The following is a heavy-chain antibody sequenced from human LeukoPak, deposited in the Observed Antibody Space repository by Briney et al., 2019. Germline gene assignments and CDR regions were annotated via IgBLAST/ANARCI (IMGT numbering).Heavy chain of an antibody. CDR2: IHYSGKT. Sequence: SETLSLTCIVSGGFISNSIYYWAWIRQPPGEGLEWIGSIHYSGKTYYYPSLKSRVTMSVDTSKNQFSLKLSSVTAADTAVYCCARRCGGDCYSKMGLDLWGQGTAVTVSS. J-gene: IGHJ5*02. D-gene: IGHD2-21*02. CDR3: ARRCGGDCYSKMGLDL. V-gene: IGHV4-39*01. CDR1: GGFISNSIYY.